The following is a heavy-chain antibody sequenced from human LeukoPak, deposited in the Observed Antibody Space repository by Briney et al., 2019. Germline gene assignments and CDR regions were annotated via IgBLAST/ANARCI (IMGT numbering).Heavy chain of an antibody. CDR3: ARESNYYGSGTGWFDP. D-gene: IGHD3-10*01. V-gene: IGHV4-38-2*02. CDR1: GYSISSGYY. J-gene: IGHJ5*02. Sequence: SETLSLTCTVSGYSISSGYYWGWIRQPPGKGLEWIGSIYHSGSTYYNPSLKSRVTISVDTSKNQLSLKLSSVTAADTAVYYCARESNYYGSGTGWFDPWGQGTLVTVSS. CDR2: IYHSGST.